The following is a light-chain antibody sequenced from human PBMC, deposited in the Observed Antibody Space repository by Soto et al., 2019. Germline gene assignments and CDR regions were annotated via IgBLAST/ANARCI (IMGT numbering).Light chain of an antibody. CDR3: SSYTSSSTLDV. CDR2: EVS. Sequence: QSALTQPASVSGSPGQSITISCTGTSSDGGGYNYVSWYQQHPGKALKLLIYEVSNRPSGLSNRFSGSKSGNTASLTISGLQVEDEADYYCSSYTSSSTLDVFGTGTKLTVL. J-gene: IGLJ1*01. CDR1: SSDGGGYNY. V-gene: IGLV2-14*01.